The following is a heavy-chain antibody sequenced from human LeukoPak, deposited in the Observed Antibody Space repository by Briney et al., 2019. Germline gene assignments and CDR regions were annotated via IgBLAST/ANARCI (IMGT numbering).Heavy chain of an antibody. Sequence: ASVKVSCKASGYTFTGYYMHWVRQAPGQGLEWMGWINPNSGGTNYAQKFQGRVTMTRDTSISTAYMELSRLRSDDTAVYYCARVLSLYGSSGPNAFDIWGQGTMVTVSS. CDR2: INPNSGGT. CDR3: ARVLSLYGSSGPNAFDI. CDR1: GYTFTGYY. V-gene: IGHV1-2*02. J-gene: IGHJ3*02. D-gene: IGHD3-22*01.